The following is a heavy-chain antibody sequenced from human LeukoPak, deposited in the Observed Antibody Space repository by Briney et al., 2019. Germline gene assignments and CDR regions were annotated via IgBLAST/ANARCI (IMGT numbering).Heavy chain of an antibody. CDR1: GFTFSSYW. V-gene: IGHV3-7*05. J-gene: IGHJ4*02. Sequence: PGGSLRLSCAASGFTFSSYWMSWVRQALGKGLEWVAKINQDGSEKYYVDSVKGRLTISRDNAKNSLYLQMNSLRAEDTAVYYCTTAPQLLGAQTPWGQGTLVTVSS. D-gene: IGHD1-26*01. CDR2: INQDGSEK. CDR3: TTAPQLLGAQTP.